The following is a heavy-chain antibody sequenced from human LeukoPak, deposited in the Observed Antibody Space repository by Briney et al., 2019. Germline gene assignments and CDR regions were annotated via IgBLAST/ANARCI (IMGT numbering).Heavy chain of an antibody. CDR2: IYSSGST. D-gene: IGHD3-9*01. Sequence: SETLSLTCTVSGGSITSAGYSWGWIRQPAGKGLEWIGRIYSSGSTNSNPSLKSRVTISLDTSRNQFSLKLSSVTAADTAVYYCARGSLTGRTGYDFVSWGQGTLVTVSS. CDR1: GGSITSAGYS. J-gene: IGHJ4*02. V-gene: IGHV4-61*02. CDR3: ARGSLTGRTGYDFVS.